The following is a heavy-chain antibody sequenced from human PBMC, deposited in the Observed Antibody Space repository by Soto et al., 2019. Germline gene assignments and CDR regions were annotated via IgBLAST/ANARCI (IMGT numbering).Heavy chain of an antibody. V-gene: IGHV3-23*01. CDR3: AKHRAGNYFDY. J-gene: IGHJ4*02. Sequence: GGSLRLSCAASGFTFSSYAMSWVRQAPGKGLEWVSVIIPSGHNTFYADSVKGRFTISSDNSKSTLYLQMNSLRAEDTAVYHCAKHRAGNYFDYWGQGTLVTVSS. CDR2: IIPSGHNT. CDR1: GFTFSSYA.